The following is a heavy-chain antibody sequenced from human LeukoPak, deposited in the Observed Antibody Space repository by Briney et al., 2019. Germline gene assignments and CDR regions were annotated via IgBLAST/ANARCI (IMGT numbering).Heavy chain of an antibody. CDR3: ARGLVVVPAAMSV. V-gene: IGHV4-59*01. D-gene: IGHD2-2*01. CDR1: GGSISSYY. J-gene: IGHJ4*02. Sequence: SETLSLTCTVFGGSISSYYWSWIRQPPGKGLEWIGYIYYSGSTNYNPSLKSRVTISVDTSKNQFSLKLSSVTAADTAVYYCARGLVVVPAAMSVWGQGTLVTVSS. CDR2: IYYSGST.